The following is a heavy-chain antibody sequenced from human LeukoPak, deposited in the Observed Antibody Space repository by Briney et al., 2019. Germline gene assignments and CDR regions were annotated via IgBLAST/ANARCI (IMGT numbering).Heavy chain of an antibody. V-gene: IGHV4-59*01. CDR3: ARGQGGSGYYY. CDR2: IYYSGST. CDR1: GGSISSYY. J-gene: IGHJ4*02. D-gene: IGHD3-22*01. Sequence: SETLSLTCTVSGGSISSYYWSWIRQPPGKGLEWIGYIYYSGSTNYNPSLKSRVTISKNTSKNQFSLKLSSVTAADTAVYYCARGQGGSGYYYWGQGTLVTVSS.